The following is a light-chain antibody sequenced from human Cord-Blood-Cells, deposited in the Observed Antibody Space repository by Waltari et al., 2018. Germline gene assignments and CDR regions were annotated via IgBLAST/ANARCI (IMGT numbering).Light chain of an antibody. CDR3: CSYAGSYTWV. CDR1: SSDVGGYNY. CDR2: DVS. J-gene: IGLJ3*02. V-gene: IGLV2-11*01. Sequence: QSALTQPRSVSGSPGQSVTISCTGTSSDVGGYNYGSWYQQHPAKAPRLMIYDVSKRPSGVPDRFSGSKSGNTASLTISGLQAEDEADYYCCSYAGSYTWVFGGGTKLTVL.